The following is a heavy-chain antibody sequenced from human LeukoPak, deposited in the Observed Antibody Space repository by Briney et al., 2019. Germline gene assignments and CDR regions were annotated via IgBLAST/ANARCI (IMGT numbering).Heavy chain of an antibody. J-gene: IGHJ4*02. Sequence: ASVKVSCKASGYTFTSYDINWVRQATGQGLAWMGWMNPNSGNTGYAQKFQGRVTMTRNTSISTAYMELSSLRSEDTAVYYCARGWWDYYGSGSPRDYWGQGTLVTVSS. V-gene: IGHV1-8*01. CDR2: MNPNSGNT. CDR3: ARGWWDYYGSGSPRDY. CDR1: GYTFTSYD. D-gene: IGHD3-10*01.